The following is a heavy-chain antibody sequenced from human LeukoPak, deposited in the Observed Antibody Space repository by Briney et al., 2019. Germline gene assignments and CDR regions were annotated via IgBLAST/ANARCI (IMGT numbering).Heavy chain of an antibody. Sequence: SQTLSLTFAISGDSVSSNSAAWNWITQSPSRALEWLGRTYYRSKWYNDYAVSVKSRITINPDTSKNQFSLQLNSVTPEDTAVYYCARDSGIGGGLVDYWGQGTLVTVSS. D-gene: IGHD3-16*01. CDR3: ARDSGIGGGLVDY. CDR2: TYYRSKWYN. V-gene: IGHV6-1*01. CDR1: GDSVSSNSAA. J-gene: IGHJ4*02.